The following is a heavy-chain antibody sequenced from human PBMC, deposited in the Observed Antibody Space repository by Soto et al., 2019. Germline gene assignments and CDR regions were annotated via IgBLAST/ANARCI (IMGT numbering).Heavy chain of an antibody. V-gene: IGHV4-39*01. CDR3: ARHDSPNTNYYDSSGTRGGFDY. CDR1: GGSISSSSYY. CDR2: IYYSGST. D-gene: IGHD3-22*01. Sequence: SETLSLTCTVSGGSISSSSYYWGWIRQPPGKGLEWIGSIYYSGSTYYNPSLKSRVTISVDTSKNQFSLKLSSVTAADTAVYYCARHDSPNTNYYDSSGTRGGFDYWGQGTLVTVSS. J-gene: IGHJ4*02.